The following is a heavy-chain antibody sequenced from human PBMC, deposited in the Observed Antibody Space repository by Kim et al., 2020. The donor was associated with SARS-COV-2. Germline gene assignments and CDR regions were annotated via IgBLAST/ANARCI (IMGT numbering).Heavy chain of an antibody. J-gene: IGHJ6*02. CDR3: ARDLVNYDFWSGYKMDV. CDR1: GYTFTSYY. V-gene: IGHV1-46*01. Sequence: ASVKVSCKASGYTFTSYYMHWVRQAPGQGLEWMGIINPSGGSTSYAQKFQGRVTMTRDTSTSTVYMELSSLRSEDTAVYYCARDLVNYDFWSGYKMDVWGQGTTVTVSS. D-gene: IGHD3-3*01. CDR2: INPSGGST.